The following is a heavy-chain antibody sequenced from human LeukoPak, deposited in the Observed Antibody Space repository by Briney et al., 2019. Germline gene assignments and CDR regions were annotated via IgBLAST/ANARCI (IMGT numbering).Heavy chain of an antibody. J-gene: IGHJ4*02. CDR2: ISHDGSNK. Sequence: PGGSLRLSCAASGFTFSSYAMHWVRQAPGKGLEWVAVISHDGSNKYYADSMKGRFTISRDNAKNSLYLQMNSLRAEDTAVYYCARDLGMTTVTTGDYWGQGTLVTVSS. CDR3: ARDLGMTTVTTGDY. CDR1: GFTFSSYA. V-gene: IGHV3-30*04. D-gene: IGHD4-17*01.